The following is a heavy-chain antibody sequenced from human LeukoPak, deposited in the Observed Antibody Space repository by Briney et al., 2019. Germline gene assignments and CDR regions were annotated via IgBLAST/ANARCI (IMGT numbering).Heavy chain of an antibody. J-gene: IGHJ4*02. CDR1: GFTFSDYY. CDR3: ARGSGGASYYFDY. D-gene: IGHD1-26*01. Sequence: GGSLRLSCAASGFTFSDYYMSWTRQAPGKGLEWVANIKQDGSEKYYVDSVKGRFSISRDNAKNSLYLQMNSLRAEDTAVYYCARGSGGASYYFDYWGQGTLVTVSS. CDR2: IKQDGSEK. V-gene: IGHV3-7*01.